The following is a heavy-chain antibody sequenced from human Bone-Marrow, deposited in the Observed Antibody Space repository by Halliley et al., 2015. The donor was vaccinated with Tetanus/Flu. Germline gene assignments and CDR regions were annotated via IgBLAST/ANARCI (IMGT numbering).Heavy chain of an antibody. V-gene: IGHV4-38-2*02. Sequence: LRLSCTVSDYSIRSTYFWAWIRQTPGRALEWIGTVYHSGDTDYNPSLKSRVTISVDTSKNEFFLKLTSVTAADTAIYFCARVETYSSGNSWEKSTMAFFDYWGQGTLVTVSS. D-gene: IGHD3-22*01. CDR3: ARVETYSSGNSWEKSTMAFFDY. CDR1: DYSIRSTYF. J-gene: IGHJ4*02. CDR2: VYHSGDT.